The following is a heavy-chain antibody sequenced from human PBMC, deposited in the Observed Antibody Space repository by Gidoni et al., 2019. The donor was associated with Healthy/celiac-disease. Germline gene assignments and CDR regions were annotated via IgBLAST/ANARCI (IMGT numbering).Heavy chain of an antibody. J-gene: IGHJ6*02. Sequence: QVQLVQSGAEVKKPGSSVKVSCKASGGTFSSYAISWVRQAPGQGLEWMGRIITILGIANYAQKFQGRVTITADKSTSTAYMELSSLRSEDTAVYYCARDIELLWFGDYYGMDVWGQGTTVTVSS. V-gene: IGHV1-69*04. CDR1: GGTFSSYA. CDR2: IITILGIA. CDR3: ARDIELLWFGDYYGMDV. D-gene: IGHD3-10*01.